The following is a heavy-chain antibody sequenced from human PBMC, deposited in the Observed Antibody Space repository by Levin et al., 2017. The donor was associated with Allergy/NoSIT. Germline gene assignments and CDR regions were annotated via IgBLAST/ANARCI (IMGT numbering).Heavy chain of an antibody. V-gene: IGHV4-4*02. J-gene: IGHJ6*02. CDR2: IYHSGST. CDR3: ARLGSPYSSSWSYYYYGMDV. CDR1: GGSISSSNW. D-gene: IGHD6-13*01. Sequence: SETLSLTCAVSGGSISSSNWWSWVRQPPGKGLEWIGEIYHSGSTNYNPSLKSRVTISVDKSKNQFSLKLSSVTAADTAVYYCARLGSPYSSSWSYYYYGMDVWGQGTTVTVSS.